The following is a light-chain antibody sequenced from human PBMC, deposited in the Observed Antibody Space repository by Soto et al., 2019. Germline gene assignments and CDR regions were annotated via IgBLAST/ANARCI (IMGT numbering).Light chain of an antibody. J-gene: IGKJ1*01. CDR2: GAS. CDR1: QSVDTTF. CDR3: QQYMSSLT. Sequence: EIVLTQSPGSLSLSPGQRATLSCRASQSVDTTFFAWYQKKPGQAPRLLIYGASKRATGIPDRFSGSGSGTNFILIILRLEAEDVAVYYCQQYMSSLTFGEGTKVEIK. V-gene: IGKV3-20*01.